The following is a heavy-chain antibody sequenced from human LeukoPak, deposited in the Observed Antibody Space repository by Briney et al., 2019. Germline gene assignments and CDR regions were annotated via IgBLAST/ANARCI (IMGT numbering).Heavy chain of an antibody. CDR3: AVGVGATTEFDY. CDR2: ISNDGSNK. Sequence: GGSLRLSCEVSGFTFSSYGMHWVRQAPGKGLEWVAVISNDGSNKYYADSVKGRFTISRDNSKNTLYLQMNRLRDEDTAVYYCAVGVGATTEFDYWGQGTLVTVSS. CDR1: GFTFSSYG. J-gene: IGHJ4*02. D-gene: IGHD1-26*01. V-gene: IGHV3-30*03.